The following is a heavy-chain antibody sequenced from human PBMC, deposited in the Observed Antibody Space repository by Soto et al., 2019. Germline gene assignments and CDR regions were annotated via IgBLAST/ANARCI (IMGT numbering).Heavy chain of an antibody. CDR2: IWYDGSSK. CDR3: ARDRVDSGDYYFDY. Sequence: GGSLRLSCAASEFTVSNNSMTWVRQAPGKGLEWVAVIWYDGSSKYYEDSVKGRFTISRDISKNTLYLQMNSLRAEDAAVYFCARDRVDSGDYYFDYWGQGTLVTVSS. V-gene: IGHV3-33*08. CDR1: EFTVSNNS. J-gene: IGHJ4*02. D-gene: IGHD4-17*01.